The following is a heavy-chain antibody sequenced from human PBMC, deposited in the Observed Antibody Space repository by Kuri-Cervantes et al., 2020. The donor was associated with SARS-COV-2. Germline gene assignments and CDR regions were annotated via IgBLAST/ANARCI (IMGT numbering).Heavy chain of an antibody. J-gene: IGHJ4*02. Sequence: GSLRPSCPVSGGSISTISYDWGWIRQPPEKGLEWIGSIDYSGSTYYNPSLKSRVTITVDTTKNQYSLKLSSVTAADTAVYYCETHSDFWSAFDYWGQGTLVTVSS. CDR2: IDYSGST. V-gene: IGHV4-39*01. CDR3: ETHSDFWSAFDY. CDR1: GGSISTISYD. D-gene: IGHD3-3*01.